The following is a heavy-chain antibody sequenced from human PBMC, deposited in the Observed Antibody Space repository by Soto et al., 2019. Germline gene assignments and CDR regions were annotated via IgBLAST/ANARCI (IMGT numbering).Heavy chain of an antibody. J-gene: IGHJ6*02. Sequence: SVKVSCKASGYTFTSYGISWARQAPGQGLERMGGIIPIFGTANYAQKSQGQVTISADKPISTPYLQWSSLKASDTAMYYCARHDGSGSSGYYYPRGHYYYGMDVWGQGTTVTV. CDR3: ARHDGSGSSGYYYPRGHYYYGMDV. CDR1: GYTFTSYG. D-gene: IGHD3-22*01. CDR2: IIPIFGTA. V-gene: IGHV1-69*06.